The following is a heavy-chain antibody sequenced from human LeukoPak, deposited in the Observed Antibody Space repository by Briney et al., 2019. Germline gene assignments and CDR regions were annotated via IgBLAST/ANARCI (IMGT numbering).Heavy chain of an antibody. CDR1: GFTFSSYT. CDR3: ANLDYGNPDDVFDI. V-gene: IGHV3-23*01. CDR2: VRGSGGDT. Sequence: SGGSLRLSCAASGFTFSSYTMTWVRQAPGKGLEWVSSVRGSGGDTYYADSVKGRFTISRDNSKNTLFLQMNSLRPEDTAVYYCANLDYGNPDDVFDIWGQGTLVTVSS. D-gene: IGHD4-11*01. J-gene: IGHJ3*02.